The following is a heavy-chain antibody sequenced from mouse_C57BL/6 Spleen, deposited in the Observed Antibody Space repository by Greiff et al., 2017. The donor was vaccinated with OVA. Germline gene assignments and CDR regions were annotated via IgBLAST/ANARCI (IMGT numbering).Heavy chain of an antibody. Sequence: EVKLVESGGGLVKPGGSLKLSCAASGFTFSDYGMHWVRQAPEKGLEWVAYISSGSSTIYYADTVKGRFTISRDNAKNTLFLQMTSLRSEDTAMDYCARKDYYGSSYDVWGTGTTVTVSS. CDR3: ARKDYYGSSYDV. CDR1: GFTFSDYG. V-gene: IGHV5-17*01. D-gene: IGHD1-1*01. J-gene: IGHJ1*03. CDR2: ISSGSSTI.